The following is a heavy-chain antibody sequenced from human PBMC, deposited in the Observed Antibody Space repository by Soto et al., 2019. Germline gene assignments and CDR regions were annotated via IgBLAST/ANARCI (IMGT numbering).Heavy chain of an antibody. V-gene: IGHV3-30-3*01. Sequence: PGGSMRLSCAASGFTSRSYAMHWVRQAPGKGLEWVAVISYDGSNKYYADSVKGRFTISRDNSKNTLYLQMNSLRAEDTAVYYCARDGLGYCSSTSCYWGYYFDYWGQGTLVTVSS. CDR2: ISYDGSNK. J-gene: IGHJ4*02. D-gene: IGHD2-2*01. CDR3: ARDGLGYCSSTSCYWGYYFDY. CDR1: GFTSRSYA.